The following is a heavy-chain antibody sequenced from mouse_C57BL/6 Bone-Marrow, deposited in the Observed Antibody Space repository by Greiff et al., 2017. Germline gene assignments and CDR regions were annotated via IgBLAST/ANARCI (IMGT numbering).Heavy chain of an antibody. CDR3: ASPGTGPWFAY. CDR2: IYPSDSET. Sequence: VKLQQPGAELVRPGSSVKLSCKASGYTFTSYWMDWVKQRPGQGLEWIGNIYPSDSETHYNQKFKDKATLTVDKSSSTAYMQLSSLTSEDSAVYYCASPGTGPWFAYWGQGTLVTVSA. D-gene: IGHD4-1*01. J-gene: IGHJ3*01. V-gene: IGHV1-61*01. CDR1: GYTFTSYW.